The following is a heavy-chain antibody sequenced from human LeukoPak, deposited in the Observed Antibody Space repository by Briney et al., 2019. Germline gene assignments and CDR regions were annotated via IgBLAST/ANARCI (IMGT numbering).Heavy chain of an antibody. J-gene: IGHJ6*03. V-gene: IGHV3-74*01. Sequence: SSETLSLTCDVFGGSFSGYYWTWVRQAPGKGLVWVSRINSDGSSTSYADSVKGRFTISRDNAKNTLYLQMNSLRAEDTAVYYCARGAYDSSGYYVMDYYYYYMDVWGKGTTVTVSS. CDR1: GGSFSGYY. CDR3: ARGAYDSSGYYVMDYYYYYMDV. D-gene: IGHD3-22*01. CDR2: INSDGSST.